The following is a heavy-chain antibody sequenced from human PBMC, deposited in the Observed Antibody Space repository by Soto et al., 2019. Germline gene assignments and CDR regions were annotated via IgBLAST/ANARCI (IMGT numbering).Heavy chain of an antibody. CDR1: GGTFSSYA. Sequence: ASVKVSCKASGGTFSSYAITWVRQAPGQGLEWMGGIIPIFSTANYAQKFQARVTITADESTSTAYMELSSLRSEDTAVYYCARDRGPSSGYYPYWFDPWGQGTLVTVSS. J-gene: IGHJ5*02. D-gene: IGHD3-22*01. V-gene: IGHV1-69*13. CDR3: ARDRGPSSGYYPYWFDP. CDR2: IIPIFSTA.